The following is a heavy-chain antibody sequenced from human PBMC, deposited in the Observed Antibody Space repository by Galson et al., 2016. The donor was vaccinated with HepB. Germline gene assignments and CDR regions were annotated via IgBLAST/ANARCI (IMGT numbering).Heavy chain of an antibody. CDR3: TRGSSAYSSSAFDY. Sequence: SLRLSCAAFGFTFGLYTVSWVRQAPGKGLEWVGFVRSKDYGGTTEYAASVKGRFSISRDDSKSIAYLQMNSLKTEDTAMYHCTRGSSAYSSSAFDYWGQGTLVTVSS. D-gene: IGHD6-13*01. J-gene: IGHJ4*02. V-gene: IGHV3-49*04. CDR1: GFTFGLYT. CDR2: VRSKDYGGTT.